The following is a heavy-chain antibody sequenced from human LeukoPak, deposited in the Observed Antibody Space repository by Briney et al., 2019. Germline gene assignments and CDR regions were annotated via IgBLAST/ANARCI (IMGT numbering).Heavy chain of an antibody. J-gene: IGHJ4*02. D-gene: IGHD3-10*01. CDR3: AKGGFGAHFDY. Sequence: GRSLRLSCAVSGFTISPYAMHWVRQAPGKGLEWVAFISYDGSNKYYTDSVKGRFTISRDNSKNTLYLQMNSLRAEDTAVYYCAKGGFGAHFDYWGQGTLVTVSS. V-gene: IGHV3-30*04. CDR2: ISYDGSNK. CDR1: GFTISPYA.